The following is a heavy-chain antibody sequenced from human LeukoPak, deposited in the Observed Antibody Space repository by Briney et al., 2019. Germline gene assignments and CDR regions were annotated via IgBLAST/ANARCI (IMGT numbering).Heavy chain of an antibody. CDR2: INPSGGST. CDR1: GYTLTSYY. D-gene: IGHD2-2*01. J-gene: IGHJ4*02. Sequence: ASVKVSCKASGYTLTSYYMHWVRQAPGQGLGWMGVINPSGGSTSYAQKFQGRVTMTRDTSTSTVYMELSSLRSEDTAVYYCTRGGYCSSTSCLDFDYWGQGTLVTVSS. CDR3: TRGGYCSSTSCLDFDY. V-gene: IGHV1-46*01.